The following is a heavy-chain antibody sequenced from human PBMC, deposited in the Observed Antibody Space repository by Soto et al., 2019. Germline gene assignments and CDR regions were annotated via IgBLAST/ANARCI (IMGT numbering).Heavy chain of an antibody. CDR2: LNSDGSTT. Sequence: LSSAAYGCACRKYRLRWVRQDPGKGLVWVSRLNSDGSTTNYADSVKGRFTISRDNARNTLYLQMNSLRAEDTAVYYCVRDGYPAWVYGVDVWVQGTTVTGSS. CDR1: GCACRKYR. CDR3: VRDGYPAWVYGVDV. J-gene: IGHJ6*02. D-gene: IGHD1-1*01. V-gene: IGHV3-74*01.